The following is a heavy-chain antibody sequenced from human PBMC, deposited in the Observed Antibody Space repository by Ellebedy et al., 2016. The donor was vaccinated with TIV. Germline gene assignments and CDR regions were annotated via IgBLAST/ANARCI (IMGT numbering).Heavy chain of an antibody. J-gene: IGHJ6*03. CDR2: VNPNSGYT. D-gene: IGHD5-18*01. V-gene: IGHV1-8*01. CDR3: GTPMVGDFSYYYMDV. Sequence: ASVKVSCXASGYTFTSYDIHWVRQAPGQGPEWMGWVNPNSGYTGYAQMFQGRVTMTRNTSINTAYMELRSLRSDDTAVYYCGTPMVGDFSYYYMDVWGKGTTVTVSS. CDR1: GYTFTSYD.